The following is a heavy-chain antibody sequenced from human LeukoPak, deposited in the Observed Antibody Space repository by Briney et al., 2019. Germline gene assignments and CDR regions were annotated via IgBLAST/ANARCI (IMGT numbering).Heavy chain of an antibody. J-gene: IGHJ4*02. CDR3: TADLRRTYRDSSDYLLSDS. D-gene: IGHD3-22*01. V-gene: IGHV3-23*01. Sequence: GGSLRLSCAASGFTFSSYAMSWVRQAPGKGLEWVSAISGSGGSTYYADSVKGRFTISRDNSKNTLYLQMNSLRAEDTAVYYCTADLRRTYRDSSDYLLSDSWGPGTLVTVSS. CDR2: ISGSGGST. CDR1: GFTFSSYA.